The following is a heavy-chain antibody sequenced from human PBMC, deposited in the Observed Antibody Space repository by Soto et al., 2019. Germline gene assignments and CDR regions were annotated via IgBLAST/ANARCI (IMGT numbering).Heavy chain of an antibody. J-gene: IGHJ6*02. CDR1: GGTFSTFA. D-gene: IGHD2-21*02. CDR3: ATSGECGGDCSVYGMAV. Sequence: QVQLVQSGAEVKKPGSSVKVSCKASGGTFSTFAISWVRQAPGQGLEWMGGIISIFGTTEYAQKFQGRVTIYADESTSTACMELSSLRSDDTAVYFCATSGECGGDCSVYGMAVWGQGTTVTGSS. V-gene: IGHV1-69*01. CDR2: IISIFGTT.